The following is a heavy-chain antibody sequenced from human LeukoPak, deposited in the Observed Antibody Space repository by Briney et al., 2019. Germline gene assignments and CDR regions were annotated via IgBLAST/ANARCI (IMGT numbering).Heavy chain of an antibody. CDR2: ISSSNSYI. CDR1: GFTFSSYS. Sequence: VGSLRLSCAASGFTFSSYSMNWVRQAPGKGLEWVSSISSSNSYIYYADSVKGRFTISRDNAKNSLYLQMNSLRAEDTAVYYCARETAAAADYWGQGTLVTVS. D-gene: IGHD6-13*01. J-gene: IGHJ4*02. CDR3: ARETAAAADY. V-gene: IGHV3-21*01.